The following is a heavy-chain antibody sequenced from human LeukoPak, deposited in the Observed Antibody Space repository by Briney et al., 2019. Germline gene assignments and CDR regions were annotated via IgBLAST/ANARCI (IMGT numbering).Heavy chain of an antibody. J-gene: IGHJ4*02. Sequence: GGSLRLSCAASGFTFSSYAMSWVRQAPGKGLEWVSAISGSGGSTYYADSVKGRSTISRDNSKNTLYLQMNSLRDEDSAVYYCDPHDSSSPFWGQGTLVTVSS. D-gene: IGHD6-6*01. V-gene: IGHV3-23*01. CDR1: GFTFSSYA. CDR2: ISGSGGST. CDR3: DPHDSSSPF.